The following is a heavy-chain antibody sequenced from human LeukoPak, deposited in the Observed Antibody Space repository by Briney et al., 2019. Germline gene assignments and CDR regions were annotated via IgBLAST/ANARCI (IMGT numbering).Heavy chain of an antibody. D-gene: IGHD3-10*01. Sequence: PGGSLRLSCAASGFTFSSYAMHCVRQAPGKGLEWVAVISYDGSNKYYADSVKGRFTISRDNSKNTLYLQMNSLRAEDTAVYYCARDNMGMVRGVILDYWGQGTLVTVSS. CDR3: ARDNMGMVRGVILDY. CDR1: GFTFSSYA. J-gene: IGHJ4*02. CDR2: ISYDGSNK. V-gene: IGHV3-30-3*01.